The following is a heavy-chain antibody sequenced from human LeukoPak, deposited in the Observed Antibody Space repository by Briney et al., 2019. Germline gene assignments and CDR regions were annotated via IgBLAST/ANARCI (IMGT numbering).Heavy chain of an antibody. V-gene: IGHV4-34*01. CDR3: ARERGAVAGTKRPNWFDP. CDR2: INHSGST. D-gene: IGHD6-19*01. Sequence: SETLSLTCAVYGGSFSGYYWSWIRQPPGKGLEWIGEINHSGSTNYNPSLKGRVTISVDTSKNQFSLKLSSVTAADTAVYYCARERGAVAGTKRPNWFDPWGQGTLVTVSS. CDR1: GGSFSGYY. J-gene: IGHJ5*02.